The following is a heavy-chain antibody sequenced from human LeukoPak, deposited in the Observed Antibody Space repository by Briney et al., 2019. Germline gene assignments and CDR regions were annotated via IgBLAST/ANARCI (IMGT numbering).Heavy chain of an antibody. J-gene: IGHJ4*02. V-gene: IGHV3-23*01. CDR3: AKNGAVSGYADY. CDR1: GFTFSSYA. CDR2: IDSGGGST. Sequence: GGSLRLSCVASGFTFSSYAMSWVRQAPGKGLEWVATIDSGGGSTHYADSVKGRFTISRDSSKNTLYLQINSLRAEDTAVYYCAKNGAVSGYADYWGQGTLVTVSS. D-gene: IGHD6-19*01.